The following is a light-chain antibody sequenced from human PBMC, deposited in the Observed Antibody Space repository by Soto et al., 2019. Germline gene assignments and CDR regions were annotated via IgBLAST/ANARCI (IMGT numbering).Light chain of an antibody. CDR2: GNF. CDR3: QSYDSSLSGWV. Sequence: QPVLTQPPSVSGAPGQRVTISCTGSNSNIGSGYDVHWYQQLPGTAPKLLICGNFNRPSGVPDRFSGSQSGTSASLAITGLQAEDEADYYCQSYDSSLSGWVFGGGTKVTVL. V-gene: IGLV1-40*01. CDR1: NSNIGSGYD. J-gene: IGLJ3*02.